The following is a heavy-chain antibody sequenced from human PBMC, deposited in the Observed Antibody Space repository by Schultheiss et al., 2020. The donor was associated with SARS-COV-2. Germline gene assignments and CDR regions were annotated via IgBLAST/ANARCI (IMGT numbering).Heavy chain of an antibody. Sequence: ASVKVSCKASGYTFTGYYMHWVRQAPGQGLEWMGWINPNSGGTNYAQKFQGRVTMTRDTSISTAYMELSRLRSDDTAVYYCARVGSSSSWVNYYYGMDVWGQGTTVTVSS. D-gene: IGHD6-6*01. CDR2: INPNSGGT. V-gene: IGHV1-2*02. CDR1: GYTFTGYY. CDR3: ARVGSSSSWVNYYYGMDV. J-gene: IGHJ6*02.